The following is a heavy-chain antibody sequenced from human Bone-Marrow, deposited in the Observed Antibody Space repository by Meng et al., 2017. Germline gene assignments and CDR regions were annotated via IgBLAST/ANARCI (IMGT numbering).Heavy chain of an antibody. CDR1: GGSFSGYY. V-gene: IGHV4-34*01. CDR3: ARVIYRPSGHNYFDP. D-gene: IGHD1-26*01. Sequence: HLHQWGAGLLPPSASLSLTCAVYGGSFSGYYWSWLRQPPGKGLEWIGEINHSGSTNYNPSLKSRVTISVDTSKNQFSLKLSSVTAADTAIYYCARVIYRPSGHNYFDPWGQGTLVTVFS. J-gene: IGHJ5*02. CDR2: INHSGST.